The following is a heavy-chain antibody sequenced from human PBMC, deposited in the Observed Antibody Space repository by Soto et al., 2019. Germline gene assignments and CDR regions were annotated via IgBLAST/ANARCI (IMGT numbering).Heavy chain of an antibody. CDR2: IVVGSGNT. CDR3: AAGTIFGVVIIPYYYGMDV. J-gene: IGHJ6*02. Sequence: ASVKVSCKASGGPFSNYAINWVRQARGQRLEWIGWIVVGSGNTNYAQKFQERVTITRDMSTSTAYMELSSLRSEDTAVYYCAAGTIFGVVIIPYYYGMDVWGQGTTVTVSS. CDR1: GGPFSNYA. V-gene: IGHV1-58*02. D-gene: IGHD3-3*01.